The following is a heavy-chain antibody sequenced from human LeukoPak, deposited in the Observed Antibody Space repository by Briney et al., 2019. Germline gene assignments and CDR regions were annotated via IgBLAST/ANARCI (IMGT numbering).Heavy chain of an antibody. CDR1: GGSFSGYY. CDR2: INHSGST. D-gene: IGHD3-22*01. CDR3: AREVRDSSVSAVQH. Sequence: PSETLSLTCAVYGGSFSGYYWSWIRQPPGKGLEWIGEINHSGSTNYNPSLKSRVTISVDTSKNQFSLKLSSVTAADTAVYYCAREVRDSSVSAVQHWGQGTLVTVPS. J-gene: IGHJ1*01. V-gene: IGHV4-34*01.